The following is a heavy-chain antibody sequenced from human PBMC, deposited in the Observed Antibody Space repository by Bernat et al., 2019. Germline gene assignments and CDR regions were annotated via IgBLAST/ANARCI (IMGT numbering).Heavy chain of an antibody. CDR1: GFTFSSYG. CDR2: ISSSSSYI. D-gene: IGHD3-22*01. V-gene: IGHV3-21*01. CDR3: ARDKVGSYYDSSGFVDY. Sequence: VQLVESGGGVVQPGRSLRLSCAASGFTFSSYGMHWVRQAPGKGLEWVSSISSSSSYIYYADSVKGRFTISRDNAKNSLYLQMNSLRAEDTAVYYCARDKVGSYYDSSGFVDYWGQGTLVTVSS. J-gene: IGHJ4*02.